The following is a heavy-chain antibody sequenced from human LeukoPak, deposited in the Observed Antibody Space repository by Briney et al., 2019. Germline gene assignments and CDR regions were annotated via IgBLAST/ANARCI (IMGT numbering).Heavy chain of an antibody. V-gene: IGHV1-69*13. Sequence: SVKVSCKASGGTLVSYAISWVRQAPGQGLEWMGGIIPIFGTANYAQKFQGRVTITADESTSTAYMELSSLRSEDTAVYYCAREGLTISCGGDCRDYYGMDVWGQGTTVTVSS. CDR2: IIPIFGTA. D-gene: IGHD2-21*02. CDR1: GGTLVSYA. J-gene: IGHJ6*02. CDR3: AREGLTISCGGDCRDYYGMDV.